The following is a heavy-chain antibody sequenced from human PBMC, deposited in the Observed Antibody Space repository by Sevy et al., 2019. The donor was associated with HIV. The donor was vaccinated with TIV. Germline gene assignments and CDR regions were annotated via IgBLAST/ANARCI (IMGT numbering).Heavy chain of an antibody. CDR2: ISYDGSNK. Sequence: GGCLRLSCAASGFTFSSYGMHWVRQAPGKGLEWVAVISYDGSNKYYADSVKGRFTISRDNSKNTLYLQMNSLGAEDTAVYYCAKDLYGSGSDYYYGMDVWGQGTTVTVSS. J-gene: IGHJ6*02. CDR3: AKDLYGSGSDYYYGMDV. CDR1: GFTFSSYG. D-gene: IGHD3-10*01. V-gene: IGHV3-30*18.